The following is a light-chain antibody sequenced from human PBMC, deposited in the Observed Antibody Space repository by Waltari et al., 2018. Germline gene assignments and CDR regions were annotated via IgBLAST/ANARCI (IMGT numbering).Light chain of an antibody. J-gene: IGLJ2*01. CDR1: SSDVGGYNY. V-gene: IGLV2-14*01. CDR2: EVS. CDR3: SSYTSSSTLV. Sequence: QSALTQPASVSGSPGPPITISCTGTSSDVGGYNYVSWYQQHPGKAPKLLIYEVSNRPSGVSNRFSGSKSGNTASLTISGLQAEDEADYYCSSYTSSSTLVFRGGTKLTVL.